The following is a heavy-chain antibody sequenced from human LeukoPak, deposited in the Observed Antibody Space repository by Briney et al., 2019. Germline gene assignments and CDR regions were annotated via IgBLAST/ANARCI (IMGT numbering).Heavy chain of an antibody. CDR2: ISYDGSNK. CDR1: GFTFSSYS. V-gene: IGHV3-30*18. J-gene: IGHJ6*03. D-gene: IGHD1-14*01. Sequence: GGSLRLSCAASGFTFSSYSMNWVRQAPGKGLEWVAVISYDGSNKYYADSVKGRFTISRDNSKNTLYLQMNSLRAEDTAVYYCAKVAEPNYYYYYMDVWGKGTTVTASS. CDR3: AKVAEPNYYYYYMDV.